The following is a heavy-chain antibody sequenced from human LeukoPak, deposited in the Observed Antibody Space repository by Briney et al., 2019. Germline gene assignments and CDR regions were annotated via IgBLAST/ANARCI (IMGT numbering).Heavy chain of an antibody. Sequence: SGTLSLTCAVSGGSISSNWWSWVRQPPGKGLEWIGEIQHSGRTNYNTSLKSRVTISVDKSKNQFSLNLYSVTAADTAMYYCGKDETDFSKVAYWGQGTLVIVSS. CDR2: IQHSGRT. V-gene: IGHV4-4*02. CDR3: GKDETDFSKVAY. CDR1: GGSISSNW. D-gene: IGHD3/OR15-3a*01. J-gene: IGHJ4*02.